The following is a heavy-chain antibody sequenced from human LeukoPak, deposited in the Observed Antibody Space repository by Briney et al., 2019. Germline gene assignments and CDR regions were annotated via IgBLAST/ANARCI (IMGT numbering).Heavy chain of an antibody. J-gene: IGHJ3*02. V-gene: IGHV4-4*07. CDR2: IYTSGST. CDR1: GSSISSYY. D-gene: IGHD6-19*01. CDR3: ASHSSGWYREAFDI. Sequence: KPSETLSLTCTVSGSSISSYYWGWIRQPAGKGLEWIGRIYTSGSTNYNPSLKSRVTMSVDTSKNQFSLKLSSVTAADTAVYYCASHSSGWYREAFDIWGQGTMVTVSS.